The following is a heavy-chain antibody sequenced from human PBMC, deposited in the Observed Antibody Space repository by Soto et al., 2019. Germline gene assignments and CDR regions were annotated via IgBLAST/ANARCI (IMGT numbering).Heavy chain of an antibody. CDR2: ISSYNGNT. CDR1: GFTFTRFG. J-gene: IGHJ5*02. CDR3: ARPVVVTAPWFDP. V-gene: IGHV1-18*04. D-gene: IGHD2-21*02. Sequence: ASVKVSCKASGFTFTRFGISWVRQAPGQGLELLGWISSYNGNTNYAQKLQGRVTMTTDTSTSTAYMELRSLRSDDTAVYYCARPVVVTAPWFDPWGQGTLVTVSS.